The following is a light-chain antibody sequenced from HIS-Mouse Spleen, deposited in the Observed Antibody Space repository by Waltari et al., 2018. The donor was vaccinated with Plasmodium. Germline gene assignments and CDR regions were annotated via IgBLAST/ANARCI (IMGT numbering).Light chain of an antibody. CDR3: MQALQTPPT. CDR2: LGS. J-gene: IGKJ2*01. V-gene: IGKV2-28*01. Sequence: DIVMTQSPLSLPVTPGQPASFPCRSSQSLLHSNGYNYLDWYLQKPGQSPQLLIYLGSNRASGVPDRFSGSGSGTDFTLKISRVEAEDVGVYYCMQALQTPPTFGQGTKLEIK. CDR1: QSLLHSNGYNY.